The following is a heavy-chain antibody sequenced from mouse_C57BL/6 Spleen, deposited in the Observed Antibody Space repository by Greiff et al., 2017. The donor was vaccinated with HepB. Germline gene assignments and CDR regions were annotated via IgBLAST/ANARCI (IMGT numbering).Heavy chain of an antibody. J-gene: IGHJ2*01. CDR2: ISSGSSTI. V-gene: IGHV5-17*01. D-gene: IGHD1-1*01. CDR3: ARITTVVGFDY. CDR1: GFTFSDYG. Sequence: EVKLVESGGGLVKPGGSLKLSCAASGFTFSDYGMHWVRQAPEKGLEWVAYISSGSSTIYYADTVKGRFTISRDNAKNTLSLQMTSLRSEDTAMYYCARITTVVGFDYWGQGTTLTVSS.